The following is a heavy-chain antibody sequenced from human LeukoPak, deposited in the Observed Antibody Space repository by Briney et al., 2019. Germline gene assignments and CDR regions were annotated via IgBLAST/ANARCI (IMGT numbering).Heavy chain of an antibody. Sequence: PGGSLRLSCAASGFTFSSYDMHWVRQATGKGLEWVSAIGTAGDTYYPGSVKGRFTISRENAKNSLYLQINSLRAGDTAVYYCARLSSGAAFDIWGQGTMVTVSS. D-gene: IGHD3-22*01. V-gene: IGHV3-13*01. CDR1: GFTFSSYD. CDR3: ARLSSGAAFDI. J-gene: IGHJ3*02. CDR2: IGTAGDT.